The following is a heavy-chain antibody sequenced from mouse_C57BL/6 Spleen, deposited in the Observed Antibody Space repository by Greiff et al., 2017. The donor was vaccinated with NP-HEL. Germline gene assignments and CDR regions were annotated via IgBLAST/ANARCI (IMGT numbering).Heavy chain of an antibody. CDR1: GYTFTSYD. CDR2: IYPRDGST. J-gene: IGHJ4*01. V-gene: IGHV1-85*01. CDR3: AAIYDGYQYYAMDY. Sequence: QVQLQQSGPELVKPGASVKLSCKASGYTFTSYDINWVKQRPGQGLEWIGWIYPRDGSTKYNEKFKGKATLTVDTSSSTAYMELHSLTSEDSAVYFCAAIYDGYQYYAMDYWGQGTSVTVSS. D-gene: IGHD2-3*01.